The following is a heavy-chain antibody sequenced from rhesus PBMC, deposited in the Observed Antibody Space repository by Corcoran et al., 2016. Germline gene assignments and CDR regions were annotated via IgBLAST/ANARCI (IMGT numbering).Heavy chain of an antibody. J-gene: IGHJ6*01. CDR2: IYWDDAK. V-gene: IGHV2-1*01. CDR1: GFSLSTSGMG. CDR3: ARRRSNWSGLDS. D-gene: IGHD1-26*01. Sequence: QVTLKESGPALVKPPQTLTLTCSFSGFSLSTSGMGLGWIRQPPGKTLEWLAHIYWDDAKRYRTSQESRLTITKETSKNQVVRTMTNMDPVDTATYDCARRRSNWSGLDSWGQGVVVTVSS.